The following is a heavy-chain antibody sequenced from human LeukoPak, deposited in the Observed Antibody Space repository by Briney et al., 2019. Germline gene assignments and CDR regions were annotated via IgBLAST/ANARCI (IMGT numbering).Heavy chain of an antibody. J-gene: IGHJ4*02. CDR2: ISTSGSTI. V-gene: IGHV3-11*04. D-gene: IGHD2-2*01. CDR1: GFTVSSNY. CDR3: ARADYQLKYYFDF. Sequence: GGSLRLSCAASGFTVSSNYMSWVRQAPGKGLEWVSYISTSGSTIYYADSVKGRFTISRDNAKNSLYLQMNSLRAEDTAVYYCARADYQLKYYFDFWGQGTLVTVSS.